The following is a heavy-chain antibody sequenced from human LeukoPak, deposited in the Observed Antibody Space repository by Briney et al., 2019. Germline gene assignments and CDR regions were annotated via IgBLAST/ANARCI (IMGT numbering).Heavy chain of an antibody. J-gene: IGHJ4*02. CDR3: AKAAAGIQLPHDY. V-gene: IGHV3-30*18. D-gene: IGHD5-18*01. CDR2: ISYDGSNK. CDR1: GFTFSSYG. Sequence: GGSLRLSCAASGFTFSSYGTHWVRQAPGKGLEWVAVISYDGSNKYYADSVKGRFTISRDNSKNTLYLQMNSLRAEDTAVYYCAKAAAGIQLPHDYWGQGTLVTVSS.